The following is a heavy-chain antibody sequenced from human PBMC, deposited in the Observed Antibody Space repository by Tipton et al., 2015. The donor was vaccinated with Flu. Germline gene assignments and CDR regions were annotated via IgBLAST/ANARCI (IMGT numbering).Heavy chain of an antibody. D-gene: IGHD6-13*01. V-gene: IGHV4-61*02. J-gene: IGHJ6*04. CDR3: AREGRAAGFSFYYGVDV. CDR1: GGSISSGSFY. CDR2: IYMGDTT. Sequence: TLSLTCTVSGGSISSGSFYWSWLRLSAGKGLEWIGRIYMGDTTTYNPSLRSRVTISGDTSRNQFSLRLNSVTAADTAVYYCAREGRAAGFSFYYGVDVWGKGTTVNVSS.